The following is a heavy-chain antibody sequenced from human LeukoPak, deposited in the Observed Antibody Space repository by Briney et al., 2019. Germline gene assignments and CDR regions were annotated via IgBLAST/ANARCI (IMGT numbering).Heavy chain of an antibody. CDR3: ATDRRQWLVLSRGNWFDP. J-gene: IGHJ5*02. CDR1: GFTFSSYA. CDR2: ISYDGSNK. D-gene: IGHD6-19*01. V-gene: IGHV3-30-3*01. Sequence: GRSLRLSCAASGFTFSSYAMLWVRQAPGKGLEWVAVISYDGSNKYYADSVKGRFTISRDNSKNTLYLRMNSLRAEDTAVYYCATDRRQWLVLSRGNWFDPWGQGTLVTVSS.